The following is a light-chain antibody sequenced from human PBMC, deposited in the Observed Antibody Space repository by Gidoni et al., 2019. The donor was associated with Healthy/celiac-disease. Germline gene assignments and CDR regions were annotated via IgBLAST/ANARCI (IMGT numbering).Light chain of an antibody. CDR3: QSADSSGTYRV. V-gene: IGLV3-25*03. CDR1: ALPKQY. Sequence: SYELTQPPSVSVSPGQTGRITCSGDALPKQYAYWYQQKPGQAPVLVIYKDSERPSGIPERCSGSSSGTTVTLTISGVQAEDEADYYCQSADSSGTYRVFGGGTKLTVL. J-gene: IGLJ3*02. CDR2: KDS.